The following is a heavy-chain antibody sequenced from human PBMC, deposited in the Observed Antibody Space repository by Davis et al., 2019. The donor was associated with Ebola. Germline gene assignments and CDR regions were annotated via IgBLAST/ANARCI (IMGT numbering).Heavy chain of an antibody. CDR2: ISAYNGNT. V-gene: IGHV1-18*01. D-gene: IGHD2-15*01. Sequence: ASVKVSCKASGYTFTSYGISWVRQASGQGLEWMGWISAYNGNTNYAQKLQGRVTMTTDTSTSTAYMELRSLRSDDTAVYYCARDTGYCSGGSCYAYGMDVWGQGTTVTVSS. CDR1: GYTFTSYG. J-gene: IGHJ6*02. CDR3: ARDTGYCSGGSCYAYGMDV.